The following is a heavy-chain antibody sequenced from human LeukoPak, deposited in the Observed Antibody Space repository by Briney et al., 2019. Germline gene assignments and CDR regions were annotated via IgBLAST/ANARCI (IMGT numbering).Heavy chain of an antibody. CDR1: GFTFSSYG. CDR2: ISYDGSNK. J-gene: IGHJ5*02. D-gene: IGHD1-1*01. Sequence: GGSLRLSCAASGFTFSSYGMHWVRQAQGKGLEWVAVISYDGSNKYYADSVKGRFTISRDNSKNTLYLQMNSLRAEDTAVYYCAISLEGGFDPWGQGTLVTVSS. V-gene: IGHV3-30*03. CDR3: AISLEGGFDP.